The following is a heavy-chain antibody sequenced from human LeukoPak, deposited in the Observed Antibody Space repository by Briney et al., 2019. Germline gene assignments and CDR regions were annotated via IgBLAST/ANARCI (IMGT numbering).Heavy chain of an antibody. CDR1: GYTFTSYG. J-gene: IGHJ5*02. CDR3: AGYRNYCSSTSCYPPHWFDP. D-gene: IGHD2-2*01. Sequence: ASVKVSYKASGYTFTSYGISWVRQAPGQGLEWMGWISAYNGNTNYAQKLQGRVTMTTDTSTSTAYMELRSLRSDDTAVYYCAGYRNYCSSTSCYPPHWFDPWGQGTLVTVSS. V-gene: IGHV1-18*01. CDR2: ISAYNGNT.